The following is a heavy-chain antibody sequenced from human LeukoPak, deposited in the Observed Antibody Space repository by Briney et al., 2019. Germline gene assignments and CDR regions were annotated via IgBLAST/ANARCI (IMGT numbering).Heavy chain of an antibody. CDR1: GGAISSADYY. CDR3: ARWVYDGSAFDI. J-gene: IGHJ3*02. Sequence: SQTLSLTCSVSGGAISSADYYWSWIRQHPEKGLEWLAYIFYSGSTYYNPSLKSRLSISIDTFKNVFSLKLTSVTAADTAVYYCARWVYDGSAFDIWAKGQWSPSLQ. V-gene: IGHV4-31*03. CDR2: IFYSGST. D-gene: IGHD2-8*01.